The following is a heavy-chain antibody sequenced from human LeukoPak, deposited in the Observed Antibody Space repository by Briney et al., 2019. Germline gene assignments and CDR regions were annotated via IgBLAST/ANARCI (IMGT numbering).Heavy chain of an antibody. CDR2: IKQDGSEK. D-gene: IGHD3-22*01. CDR1: GSTFSSYW. J-gene: IGHJ4*02. CDR3: ARGFLYYYDSSGYDY. Sequence: GGSLRLSCAASGSTFSSYWMSWVRQAPGKGLEWVANIKQDGSEKYYVDSVKGRFTISRDNAKNSLYLQMNSLRAEDTAVYYCARGFLYYYDSSGYDYWGQGTLVTVSS. V-gene: IGHV3-7*01.